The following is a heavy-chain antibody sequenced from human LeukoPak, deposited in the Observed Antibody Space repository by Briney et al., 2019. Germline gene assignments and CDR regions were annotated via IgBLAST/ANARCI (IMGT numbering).Heavy chain of an antibody. CDR1: GYTFTDYY. Sequence: GASVKVSCKASGYTFTDYYIHWVRQAPGQGLEWMGWINPNSGGTNYAQKFQGRVTMTRDTSISTAYMELSRLRSDDTAVYYCARDRNYYDSSGSTLFDYWGQGTLVTVSS. CDR3: ARDRNYYDSSGSTLFDY. J-gene: IGHJ4*02. V-gene: IGHV1-2*02. CDR2: INPNSGGT. D-gene: IGHD3-22*01.